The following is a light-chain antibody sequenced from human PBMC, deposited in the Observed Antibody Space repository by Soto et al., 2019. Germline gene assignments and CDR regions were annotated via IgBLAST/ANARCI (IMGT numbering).Light chain of an antibody. J-gene: IGKJ1*01. V-gene: IGKV1-5*01. CDR3: QQYNSYPWT. Sequence: DIQMTQSPSSVSASVGDRVTITCRASQGISSWLAWYQQRPGKAPKLLIFGASSLESGVSPRFSGSGSGTEFTLTISSLQPDDFATYYCQQYNSYPWTFGQGTKVDIK. CDR2: GAS. CDR1: QGISSW.